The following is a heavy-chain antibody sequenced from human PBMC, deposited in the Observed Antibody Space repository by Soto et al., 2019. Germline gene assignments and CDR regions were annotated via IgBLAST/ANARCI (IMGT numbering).Heavy chain of an antibody. D-gene: IGHD3-22*01. CDR1: GFSFSTYA. Sequence: EVQLLESGGGLVQPGGSLRLSCAASGFSFSTYAMSWVRQAPGKGLEWVSTVGRGDSTFYADSVRGRFTISRDNAKNTLYLQMNSLRAEDTAVYYCARVAVYYDSSGRAAFDIWGQGTMVTVSS. V-gene: IGHV3-23*01. CDR2: VGRGDST. CDR3: ARVAVYYDSSGRAAFDI. J-gene: IGHJ3*02.